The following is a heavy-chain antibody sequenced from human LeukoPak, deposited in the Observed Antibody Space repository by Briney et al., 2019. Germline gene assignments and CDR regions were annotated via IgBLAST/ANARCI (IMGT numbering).Heavy chain of an antibody. CDR2: INPNSGGT. D-gene: IGHD3-9*01. V-gene: IGHV1-2*06. Sequence: GASVKVSCKASGYTSTGYYMHWVRQAPGQGLEWMGRINPNSGGTNYAQKFQGRVTMTRDTSISTAYMELSRLRSDDTAVYYCARDRRNILTGFVYWGQGTLVTVSS. J-gene: IGHJ4*02. CDR3: ARDRRNILTGFVY. CDR1: GYTSTGYY.